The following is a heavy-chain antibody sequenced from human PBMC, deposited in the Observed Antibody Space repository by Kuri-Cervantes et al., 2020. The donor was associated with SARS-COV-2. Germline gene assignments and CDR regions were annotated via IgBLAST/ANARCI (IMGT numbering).Heavy chain of an antibody. V-gene: IGHV3-66*01. CDR3: ARDLGWVLHDAFDI. CDR2: IYSGGST. CDR1: GFTFDDYG. J-gene: IGHJ3*02. Sequence: GGSLRLSCAASGFTFDDYGMSWVRQAPGKGLERVSVIYSGGSTYYADSVKGRFTISRDNSKNTLYLQMNSLRAEDTAVYYCARDLGWVLHDAFDIRGQGTMVTVSS. D-gene: IGHD3-16*01.